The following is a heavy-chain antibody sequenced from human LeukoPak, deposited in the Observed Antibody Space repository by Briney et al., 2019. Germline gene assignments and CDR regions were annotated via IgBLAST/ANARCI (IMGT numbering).Heavy chain of an antibody. CDR3: AREGYDSWSGYLDY. D-gene: IGHD3-3*01. CDR1: GFTFSSYW. Sequence: GGSLRLSCAASGFTFSSYWMSWVRQAPGKGLEWVANIKQDGSEKYYVDSVKGRFTISRDNAKNSLYLQMNSLRAEDTAVYYCAREGYDSWSGYLDYWAREPWSPSPQ. V-gene: IGHV3-7*01. J-gene: IGHJ4*02. CDR2: IKQDGSEK.